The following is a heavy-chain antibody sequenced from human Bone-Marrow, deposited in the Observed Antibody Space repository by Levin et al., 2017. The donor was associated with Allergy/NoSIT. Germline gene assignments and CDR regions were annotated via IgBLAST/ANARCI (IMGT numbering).Heavy chain of an antibody. CDR2: VTDSADST. V-gene: IGHV3-23*01. CDR3: AKGTHSSGYYHSFDY. D-gene: IGHD3-22*01. Sequence: GGSLRLSCAASGFTFSSYDMSWVRQAPGRGLEWVSAVTDSADSTYYADSVKGRFTISRDNSKNTLYLQMNTLRAEDTAVYYCAKGTHSSGYYHSFDYWGQGALVTVSS. J-gene: IGHJ4*02. CDR1: GFTFSSYD.